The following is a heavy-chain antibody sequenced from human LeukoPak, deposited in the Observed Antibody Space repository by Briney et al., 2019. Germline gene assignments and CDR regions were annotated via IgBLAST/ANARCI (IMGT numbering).Heavy chain of an antibody. Sequence: KTGGSLRLSCAVSGFTFSTYSMHWVRQAPGKGLEWVSSISIISIYMNYADSVKGRFTISRDNAENSLYLQMNSLRAEDTAVYYCAQSYSVRLGPESYYYFYVDVWGKGTTITVSS. CDR3: AQSYSVRLGPESYYYFYVDV. D-gene: IGHD5/OR15-5a*01. CDR1: GFTFSTYS. V-gene: IGHV3-21*01. CDR2: ISIISIYM. J-gene: IGHJ6*03.